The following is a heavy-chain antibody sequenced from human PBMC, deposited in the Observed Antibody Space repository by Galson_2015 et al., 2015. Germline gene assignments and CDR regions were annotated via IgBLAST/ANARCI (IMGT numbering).Heavy chain of an antibody. J-gene: IGHJ4*02. CDR2: IDWDDDK. V-gene: IGHV2-70*01. CDR1: GFSLSTSGMC. CDR3: ARIPDCGLRGMTYDY. D-gene: IGHD2-21*01. Sequence: PALVKPTQTLTLTCTFSGFSLSTSGMCVSWIRQPPGKALEWLALIDWDDDKYYSTSLKTRLTISKDTSKNQVVLTMTNMDPVDTATYYCARIPDCGLRGMTYDYWGQGTLVTVSS.